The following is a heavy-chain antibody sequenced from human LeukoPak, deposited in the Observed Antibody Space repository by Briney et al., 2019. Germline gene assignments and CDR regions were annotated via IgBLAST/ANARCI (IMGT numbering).Heavy chain of an antibody. V-gene: IGHV4-34*01. CDR1: GGSFSGHY. Sequence: PSETLSLTCAVYGGSFSGHYWTWIRQPPGKGLEWIGEIDHTGRSTYNPSLTSRVTISKDSSKNQFPLSLGSVIAADTAVYFCARGENSGSYLSYFDSWAQGTPVTVSS. D-gene: IGHD3-10*01. CDR3: ARGENSGSYLSYFDS. CDR2: IDHTGRS. J-gene: IGHJ5*01.